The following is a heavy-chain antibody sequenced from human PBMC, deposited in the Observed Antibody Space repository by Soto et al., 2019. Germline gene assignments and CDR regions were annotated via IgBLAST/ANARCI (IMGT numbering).Heavy chain of an antibody. CDR2: ISGSGGST. CDR1: GFVFSSYA. J-gene: IGHJ4*02. D-gene: IGHD5-12*01. CDR3: GRGRSGQIVVFY. Sequence: GGSLRLSCAASGFVFSSYAMHWVRQAPGKGLEWVSAISGSGGSTYYADSVKGRFTISRDNSKNTLYLQMNSLRAEDTAVYYCGRGRSGQIVVFYWGQGTPVTVSS. V-gene: IGHV3-23*01.